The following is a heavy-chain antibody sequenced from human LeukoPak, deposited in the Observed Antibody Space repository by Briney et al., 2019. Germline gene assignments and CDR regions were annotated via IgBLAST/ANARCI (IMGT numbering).Heavy chain of an antibody. CDR1: GGSISSSSYY. CDR3: ARRGVGTIFGVVVYYFDY. D-gene: IGHD3-3*01. CDR2: IYYSGST. V-gene: IGHV4-39*01. Sequence: PSETLSLTCTVSGGSISSSSYYWGWIRQPPGKGLEWIGYIYYSGSTYYNPSLKSRVTISVDTSKNQFSLKLSSVTAADTAVYYCARRGVGTIFGVVVYYFDYWGQGTLVTVSS. J-gene: IGHJ4*02.